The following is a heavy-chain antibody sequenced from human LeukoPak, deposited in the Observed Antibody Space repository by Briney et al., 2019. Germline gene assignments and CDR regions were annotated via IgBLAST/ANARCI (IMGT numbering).Heavy chain of an antibody. CDR1: GYTFIRYY. D-gene: IGHD1-26*01. CDR2: INPNSGGT. V-gene: IGHV1-2*02. Sequence: ASVKVSCKASGYTFIRYYMHWVRQAPGQGLEWMGWINPNSGGTNYAQKFQGRVTMTRDTSSNTAYMELSSLTSDDTAVYYCARPLKSGNYGRFDPWGQGTLVTVSS. J-gene: IGHJ5*02. CDR3: ARPLKSGNYGRFDP.